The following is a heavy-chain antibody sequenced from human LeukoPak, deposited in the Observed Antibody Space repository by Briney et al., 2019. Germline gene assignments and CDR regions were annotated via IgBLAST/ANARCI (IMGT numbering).Heavy chain of an antibody. CDR3: VRDRGTYRPIDY. CDR1: GFTFSSYA. Sequence: GGSLRLSCAASGFTFSSYAMSWVRQTPGKGLEWVSAISGSGGSTYYADSVKGRFTISRDNAQNSLYLQMNSLRAEDTAIYYCVRDRGTYRPIDYWGQGTLVTVSS. V-gene: IGHV3-23*01. CDR2: ISGSGGST. J-gene: IGHJ4*02. D-gene: IGHD1-26*01.